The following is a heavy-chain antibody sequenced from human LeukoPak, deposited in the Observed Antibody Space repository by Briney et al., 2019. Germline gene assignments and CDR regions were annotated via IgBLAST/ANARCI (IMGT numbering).Heavy chain of an antibody. CDR1: GGPFSGYY. Sequence: SETLSLTCAVYGGPFSGYYWSWIRQPPGKGLEWIGEINHSGSTNYNPSLKSRVTISVDTSKNQFSLKLSSVTAADTAVYYCARGRLGKPWGQGTLVTVSS. V-gene: IGHV4-34*01. CDR3: ARGRLGKP. CDR2: INHSGST. J-gene: IGHJ5*02. D-gene: IGHD3-16*01.